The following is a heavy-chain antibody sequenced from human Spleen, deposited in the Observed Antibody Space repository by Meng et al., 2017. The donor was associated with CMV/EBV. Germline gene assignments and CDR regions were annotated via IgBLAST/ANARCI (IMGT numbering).Heavy chain of an antibody. CDR2: ISSSGGSI. CDR3: TRDVSNTGSRRRNWFDP. J-gene: IGHJ5*02. V-gene: IGHV3-48*04. Sequence: GGSLRLSCLASGFTFRSYSMNWVRQAPGKGLEWVAYISSSGGSIYQADSVKGRLTISRNNANNSLFLQLKSLTVEDTAVYYCTRDVSNTGSRRRNWFDPWGQGTLVTVSS. D-gene: IGHD1-26*01. CDR1: GFTFRSYS.